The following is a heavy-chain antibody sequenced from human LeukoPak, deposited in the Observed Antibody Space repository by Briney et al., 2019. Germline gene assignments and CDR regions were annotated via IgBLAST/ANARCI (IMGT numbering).Heavy chain of an antibody. V-gene: IGHV3-48*03. J-gene: IGHJ4*02. CDR3: ARSFFGVVPSFDY. D-gene: IGHD3-3*01. CDR1: GFTLSSFE. Sequence: GGSLRLSCAASGFTLSSFEMNWVRQAPGKGLEWVSYISSGSAIWYADSVTGRFTISRDNAKNSLYLQMNSLRAEDTAVYYCARSFFGVVPSFDYWGQGTLVTVSP. CDR2: ISSGSAI.